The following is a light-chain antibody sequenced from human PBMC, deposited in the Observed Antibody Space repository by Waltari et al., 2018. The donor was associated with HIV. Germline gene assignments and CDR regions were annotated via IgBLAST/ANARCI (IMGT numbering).Light chain of an antibody. CDR2: GAS. V-gene: IGKV1-39*01. Sequence: DIQMTQSPYSLSASVGDTVTITSRASQSISFYLNWFQLKPGKVPRLLISGASTVPSGVPSRFSGRGSGTDFTLTLSSLHPEDSATYYCQQSYSVPLTFGPGTKVEIK. CDR1: QSISFY. J-gene: IGKJ3*01. CDR3: QQSYSVPLT.